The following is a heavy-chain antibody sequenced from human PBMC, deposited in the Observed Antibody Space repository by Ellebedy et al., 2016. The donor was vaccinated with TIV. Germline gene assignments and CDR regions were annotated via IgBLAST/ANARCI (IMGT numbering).Heavy chain of an antibody. V-gene: IGHV3-7*01. CDR1: GFTFSSYW. J-gene: IGHJ6*02. CDR3: ARMGWNDYYYYYGMDV. CDR2: IKQDGSEK. D-gene: IGHD1-1*01. Sequence: GESLKISCAASGFTFSSYWMSWVRQAPGQGLEWVANIKQDGSEKGYVDSVAGRFIISRDNAKNTLYLQMNSLRAEDTAVYYCARMGWNDYYYYYGMDVWGQGTTVTVSS.